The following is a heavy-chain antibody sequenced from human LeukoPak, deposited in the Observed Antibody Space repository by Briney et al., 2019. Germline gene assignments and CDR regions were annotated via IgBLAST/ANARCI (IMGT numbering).Heavy chain of an antibody. CDR3: ARARRRQQLDLDY. D-gene: IGHD6-13*01. Sequence: SVKVSCKASGGTFSSYAISWVRQAPGQGLEWMGGIIPIFGTANYAQKFQGRVTITADESTSTAYMELCSLRSEDTAVYYCARARRRQQLDLDYWGQGTLVTVSS. V-gene: IGHV1-69*13. J-gene: IGHJ4*02. CDR1: GGTFSSYA. CDR2: IIPIFGTA.